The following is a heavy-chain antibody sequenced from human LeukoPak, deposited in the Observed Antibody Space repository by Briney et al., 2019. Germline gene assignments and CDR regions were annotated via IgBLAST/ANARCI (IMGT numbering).Heavy chain of an antibody. CDR3: ARGPYCGGDCADQDY. CDR2: IYYSGST. Sequence: ASETLSLTCTVSGGSISSYYWSWIRQPPGKGLEWIGYIYYSGSTNYNPSLKTRVTISVDTSKNQFSLKLSSVTAADTAVYYCARGPYCGGDCADQDYWGQGTLVTVSS. V-gene: IGHV4-59*12. D-gene: IGHD2-21*01. CDR1: GGSISSYY. J-gene: IGHJ4*02.